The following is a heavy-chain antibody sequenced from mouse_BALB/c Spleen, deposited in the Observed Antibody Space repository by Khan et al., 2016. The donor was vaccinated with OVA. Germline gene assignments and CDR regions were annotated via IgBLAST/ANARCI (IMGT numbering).Heavy chain of an antibody. J-gene: IGHJ3*01. CDR1: GYSFTTYY. D-gene: IGHD2-2*01. CDR2: IDPFSGGA. CDR3: TRHGFVAWFTY. Sequence: VQLQQSGPELMKPGTSVKISCKASGYSFTTYYIHWVMQSHGKSLEWIGYIDPFSGGATYNQKFKGTATLTVDKSSSTAYIHLSNLTSEASAVYCCTRHGFVAWFTYWGQGTLVTVAA. V-gene: IGHV1S135*01.